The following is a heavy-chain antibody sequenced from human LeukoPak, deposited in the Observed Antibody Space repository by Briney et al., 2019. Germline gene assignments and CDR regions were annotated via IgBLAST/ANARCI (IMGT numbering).Heavy chain of an antibody. Sequence: GGSLRLSCAASGFTFSSYGMHWVRQAPGKGLEWVGVISYDGSNKQYGDSVKGRFTISGDNSKNTLYLEMNSLRAEDTAVYYCAKEVYYDSSAYIDYWGQGTLVTVSS. D-gene: IGHD3-22*01. CDR2: ISYDGSNK. J-gene: IGHJ4*02. CDR3: AKEVYYDSSAYIDY. V-gene: IGHV3-30*18. CDR1: GFTFSSYG.